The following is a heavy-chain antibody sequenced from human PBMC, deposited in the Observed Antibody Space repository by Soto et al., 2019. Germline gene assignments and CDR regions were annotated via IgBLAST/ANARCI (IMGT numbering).Heavy chain of an antibody. CDR2: SSATGAGT. D-gene: IGHD1-7*01. Sequence: VQLLESGGGLVQPGGSLRLSCAASGFTFSSYGMTWVRQAPGKGLEWVSFSSATGAGTCYADSVKGRFTISRDNSKNTLYLQMTSLRADDTAVYYCAKDRRAGGNYGFYSDFWGQGALVIVSS. J-gene: IGHJ4*02. V-gene: IGHV3-23*01. CDR3: AKDRRAGGNYGFYSDF. CDR1: GFTFSSYG.